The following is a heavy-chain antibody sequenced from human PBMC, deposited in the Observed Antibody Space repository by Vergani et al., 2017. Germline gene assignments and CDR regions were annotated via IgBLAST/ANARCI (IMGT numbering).Heavy chain of an antibody. CDR3: AKHFRGWGIDY. CDR2: IQFDGSNQ. D-gene: IGHD3-16*01. V-gene: IGHV3-30*02. J-gene: IGHJ4*02. Sequence: VQLLQSEGAVVQPGGSLRLSCATSGFTLSNYDMQWIRQGPGKGLEFVAFIQFDGSNQYYADSVKGRFTLSRDFSKNTLYLQMNSLRTDDTATYYCAKHFRGWGIDYGGRGTHVIVSS. CDR1: GFTLSNYD.